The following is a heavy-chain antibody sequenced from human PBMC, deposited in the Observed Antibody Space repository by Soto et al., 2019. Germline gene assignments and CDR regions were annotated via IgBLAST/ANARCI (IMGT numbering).Heavy chain of an antibody. CDR3: AKYQGLVIVGARSFDY. J-gene: IGHJ4*02. CDR2: IYYSGST. D-gene: IGHD1-26*01. Sequence: QLQLQESGPGLVKPSETLSLTCTVSGGSISSSSYYWGWIRQPPGKGLEWIGSIYYSGSTYYNPSLKSRVTIPVDTAKNQFSLKLSSVTAADTAVYYCAKYQGLVIVGARSFDYWGQGTLVTVSS. CDR1: GGSISSSSYY. V-gene: IGHV4-39*01.